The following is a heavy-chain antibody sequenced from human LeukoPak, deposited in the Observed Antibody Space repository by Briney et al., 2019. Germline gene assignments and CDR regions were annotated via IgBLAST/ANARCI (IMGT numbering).Heavy chain of an antibody. D-gene: IGHD3-10*01. Sequence: GGSLRLSCAASGFTFSSYSMNWVRQGPGKGLEWVSSISSSSSYIYYADSVKGRFTISRDNAKNSLYLQMNSLRAEDTAVYYCARDGWFGEDPVYAFDIWGQGTMVTVSS. CDR1: GFTFSSYS. CDR3: ARDGWFGEDPVYAFDI. J-gene: IGHJ3*02. CDR2: ISSSSSYI. V-gene: IGHV3-21*01.